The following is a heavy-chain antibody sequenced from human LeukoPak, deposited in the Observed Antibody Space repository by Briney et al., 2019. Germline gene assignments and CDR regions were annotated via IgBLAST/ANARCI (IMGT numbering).Heavy chain of an antibody. J-gene: IGHJ4*02. CDR3: ARGRGEQLGGY. CDR1: GFTFSSYS. CDR2: ISSSSSYI. D-gene: IGHD6-6*01. Sequence: GGSLRLSCAASGFTFSSYSMNWVRQAPGKGLEWVSSISSSSSYIYYADSVKGRFTISRDNAKNSLYLQMTSLRPEDTAVYYWARGRGEQLGGYWGQGTLVTVSS. V-gene: IGHV3-21*01.